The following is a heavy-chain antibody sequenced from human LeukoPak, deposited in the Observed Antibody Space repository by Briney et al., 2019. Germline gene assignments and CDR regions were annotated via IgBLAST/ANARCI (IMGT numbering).Heavy chain of an antibody. CDR2: IYYSGST. V-gene: IGHV4-59*08. Sequence: PSETLSLTCTVSGGSISSYYWSWIRQPPGKGLEWIGYIYYSGSTNYNPSLKGRVTISVDTSKNQFSLKLSSVTAADTAVYYCARFLRLGAAAGIDNWFDPWGQGTLVTVSS. D-gene: IGHD6-13*01. CDR3: ARFLRLGAAAGIDNWFDP. CDR1: GGSISSYY. J-gene: IGHJ5*02.